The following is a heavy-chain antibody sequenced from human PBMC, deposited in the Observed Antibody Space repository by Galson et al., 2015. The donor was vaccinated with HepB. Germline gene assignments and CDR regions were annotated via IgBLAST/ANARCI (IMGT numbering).Heavy chain of an antibody. Sequence: SVKVSCKASGGTFSSYAISWVRQAPGQGLEWMGGIIPIFGTANYAQKFQGRVTITADESTSTAYMELSSLRSEDTAVYYCASRCGGSCYSYYYYGMDVWGQGTTVTVSS. CDR1: GGTFSSYA. J-gene: IGHJ6*02. V-gene: IGHV1-69*13. CDR3: ASRCGGSCYSYYYYGMDV. CDR2: IIPIFGTA. D-gene: IGHD2-15*01.